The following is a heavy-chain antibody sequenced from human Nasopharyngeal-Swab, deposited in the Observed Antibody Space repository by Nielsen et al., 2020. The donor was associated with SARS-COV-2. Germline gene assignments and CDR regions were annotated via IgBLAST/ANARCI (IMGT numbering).Heavy chain of an antibody. CDR3: ARDAPAHYGAFY. Sequence: GGSLRLSCAASGFTFSNYWTHWVRQAPGKGLLWVSRIKGDGSITNYADSVKGRFTIPRDNAKSTLYLQMNSLRVEDTAVYYCARDAPAHYGAFYWGRGTLVTVSS. D-gene: IGHD4-17*01. CDR1: GFTFSNYW. V-gene: IGHV3-74*01. CDR2: IKGDGSIT. J-gene: IGHJ4*02.